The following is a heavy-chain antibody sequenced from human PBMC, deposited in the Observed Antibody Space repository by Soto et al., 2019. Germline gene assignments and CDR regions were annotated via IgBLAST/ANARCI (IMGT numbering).Heavy chain of an antibody. Sequence: KASGYTFTSYGVSWVRQAPGQGLEWMGWISAYNGNTKYAQKLQGRVTMTTDTSTNTAYMDLRSLRSDDTAVYYCARDSPPVDFDYWGQGTLVTVSS. J-gene: IGHJ4*02. CDR2: ISAYNGNT. CDR1: GYTFTSYG. CDR3: ARDSPPVDFDY. V-gene: IGHV1-18*01.